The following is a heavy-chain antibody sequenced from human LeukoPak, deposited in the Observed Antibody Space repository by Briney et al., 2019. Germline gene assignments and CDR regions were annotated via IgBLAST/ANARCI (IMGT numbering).Heavy chain of an antibody. Sequence: SETLSLTCTVSGGSISTNDWWSWVRQSPGKGLQWIGEIYHNGATNYNPSFKSRVTISVDKSKNQFSLNLSSVTAADTAMYYCVRDVTTLLWSSTWGQGTLVTVSS. D-gene: IGHD3-10*01. CDR2: IYHNGAT. CDR3: VRDVTTLLWSST. CDR1: GGSISTNDW. J-gene: IGHJ5*02. V-gene: IGHV4-4*02.